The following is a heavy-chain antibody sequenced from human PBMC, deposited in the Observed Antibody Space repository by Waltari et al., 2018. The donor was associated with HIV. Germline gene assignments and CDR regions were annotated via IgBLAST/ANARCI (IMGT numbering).Heavy chain of an antibody. J-gene: IGHJ5*02. CDR1: GYTFTSYD. V-gene: IGHV1-8*01. CDR3: AILPGSWGTIFGVVTDGWFDP. Sequence: QVQLVQSGAEVKKPGASVKVSCKASGYTFTSYDINWVRQATGQGLEWMGWMNPNSGNTGYAQKFQGRVTMTRNTSISTAYMELSSLRSEDTAVYYCAILPGSWGTIFGVVTDGWFDPWGQGTLVTVSS. CDR2: MNPNSGNT. D-gene: IGHD3-3*01.